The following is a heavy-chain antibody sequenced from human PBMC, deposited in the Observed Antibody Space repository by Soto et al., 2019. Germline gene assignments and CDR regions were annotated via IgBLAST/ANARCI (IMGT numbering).Heavy chain of an antibody. CDR1: GHSINNIGYN. Sequence: SETLSLTCTVSGHSINNIGYNWNWIRQHPGKGLEWIGLISYTGSTYYNPPLKSRLSISVDTSKNHFSMKLNSVTAADTTVYYCAREEAVRLERRFDPWGQGILVTVTS. CDR2: ISYTGST. D-gene: IGHD6-6*01. V-gene: IGHV4-31*03. CDR3: AREEAVRLERRFDP. J-gene: IGHJ5*02.